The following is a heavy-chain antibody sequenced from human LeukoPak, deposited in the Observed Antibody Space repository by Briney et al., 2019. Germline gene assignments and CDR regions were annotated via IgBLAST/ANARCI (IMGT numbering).Heavy chain of an antibody. CDR1: GYSISSGYY. Sequence: SETLSLTCAVPGYSISSGYYWGWIRQPPGKGLEWIGGIYHSGSTYYNPSLKSRVTISVDTSKNQFSLKLSSVTAADTAVYYCARTHSDFWSGYPLRFDPWGQGTLVTVSS. CDR3: ARTHSDFWSGYPLRFDP. J-gene: IGHJ5*02. V-gene: IGHV4-38-2*01. D-gene: IGHD3-3*01. CDR2: IYHSGST.